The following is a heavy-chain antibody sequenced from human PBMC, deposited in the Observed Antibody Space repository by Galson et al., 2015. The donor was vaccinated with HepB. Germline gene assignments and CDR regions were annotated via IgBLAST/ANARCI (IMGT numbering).Heavy chain of an antibody. D-gene: IGHD3-22*01. J-gene: IGHJ4*02. V-gene: IGHV1-2*02. CDR1: GYTFTGYY. CDR2: INPNSGGT. Sequence: SVKVSCKASGYTFTGYYMHWVRQAPGQGLEWMGWINPNSGGTNYAQKFQGRVTMTRDTSISTAYMELSRLRSDDTAVYYCAKDQTYYDGSGYPDYWGQGTLVTVSS. CDR3: AKDQTYYDGSGYPDY.